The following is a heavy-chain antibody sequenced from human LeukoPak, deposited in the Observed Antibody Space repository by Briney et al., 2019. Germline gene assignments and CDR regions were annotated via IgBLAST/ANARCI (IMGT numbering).Heavy chain of an antibody. Sequence: GGSLRLSCAASGYTFSIYWMNWVRQAPGKGLEWVASIRQDGSETYYMESVQGRFTISRDNDMNFLYLQLSSLRAEDTAVYYCTRENSGSLSLEYWGQGTLVTVSS. J-gene: IGHJ4*02. D-gene: IGHD1-26*01. CDR1: GYTFSIYW. V-gene: IGHV3-7*01. CDR2: IRQDGSET. CDR3: TRENSGSLSLEY.